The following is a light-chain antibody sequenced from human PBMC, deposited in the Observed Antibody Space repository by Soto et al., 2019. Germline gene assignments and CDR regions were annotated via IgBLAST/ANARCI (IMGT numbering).Light chain of an antibody. CDR1: RSVSRY. J-gene: IGKJ3*01. CDR3: QQRSNWPPFT. CDR2: DAP. V-gene: IGKV3-11*01. Sequence: EIVLTQSPATLSLSPGERATLSCRSSRSVSRYLAWYQQKPGQAPRLLIFDAPNRATGIPARFSGSGSGTEFTLTISSLEPEDFAVYYCQQRSNWPPFTFGPGTKVEIK.